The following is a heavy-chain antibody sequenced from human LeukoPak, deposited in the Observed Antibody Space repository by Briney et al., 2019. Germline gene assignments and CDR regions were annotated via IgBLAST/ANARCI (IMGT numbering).Heavy chain of an antibody. CDR2: IYPSGSS. V-gene: IGHV4-4*07. J-gene: IGHJ3*02. CDR3: ARSPKGAFDI. CDR1: GGSISNYY. Sequence: SETLSLTCIVSGGSISNYYWSWIRQPAGKGLEWIGRIYPSGSSNYSPSLKSRVTMSVDTSKNQFSLRLNSVTAADTAVYYCARSPKGAFDIWGQGTMVTVSS.